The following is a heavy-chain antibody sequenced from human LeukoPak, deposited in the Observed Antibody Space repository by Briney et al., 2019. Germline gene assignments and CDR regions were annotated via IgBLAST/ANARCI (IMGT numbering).Heavy chain of an antibody. D-gene: IGHD2-15*01. CDR1: GYTFTSYG. V-gene: IGHV1-18*01. CDR3: ARDIVLGRGTPPKYTLPLTDY. CDR2: ISAYNGNT. Sequence: GASVKVSCKASGYTFTSYGISWVRQAPGQGLEWMGWISAYNGNTNYAQTLQGRVTMTTDTSTSTAYMELRSLRSDATAVYYCARDIVLGRGTPPKYTLPLTDYWGQGTLVTVSS. J-gene: IGHJ4*02.